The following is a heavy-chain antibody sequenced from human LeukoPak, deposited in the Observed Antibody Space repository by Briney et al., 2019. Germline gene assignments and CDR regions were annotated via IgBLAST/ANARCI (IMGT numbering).Heavy chain of an antibody. J-gene: IGHJ4*02. V-gene: IGHV4-39*01. D-gene: IGHD3-22*01. Sequence: PSETLSLTCTVSSGSISSSSYYWGWIRQPPGKGLEWIGSIYYSGSTYYNPSLKSRATIPVDTSKNQFSLKLSSVTAADTAVYYCARRVVYYYDSSGYYPTFPFDYWGQGTLVTVSS. CDR1: SGSISSSSYY. CDR2: IYYSGST. CDR3: ARRVVYYYDSSGYYPTFPFDY.